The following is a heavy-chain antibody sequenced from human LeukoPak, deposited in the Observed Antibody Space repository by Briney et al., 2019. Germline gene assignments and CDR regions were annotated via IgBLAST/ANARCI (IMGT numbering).Heavy chain of an antibody. V-gene: IGHV1-8*01. CDR3: AFLFRSRKNTPVVMEAR. CDR2: MNPNSGNT. D-gene: IGHD3-22*01. CDR1: GYTFTSYD. Sequence: GASVKVSCKASGYTFTSYDINWVRQATGQGLEWMGWMNPNSGNTGYAQKFQGRVTMTRNTSISTAYMELSSLRSEDTAVYYCAFLFRSRKNTPVVMEARWGQGTLVTVSS. J-gene: IGHJ4*02.